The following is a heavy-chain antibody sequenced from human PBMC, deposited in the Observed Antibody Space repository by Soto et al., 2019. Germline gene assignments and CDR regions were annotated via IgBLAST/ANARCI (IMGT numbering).Heavy chain of an antibody. CDR2: LYHSGNT. CDR1: DGSIISGGYS. CDR3: ATARTGRITYPLWAFDI. Sequence: TLSHTCAVSDGSIISGGYSWGWRLQPLGKGLAWIGYLYHSGNTYYNPSLKCRVTISEDRSKNQFSLKLSSVTAADTAVYYCATARTGRITYPLWAFDIWGQGTLVS. V-gene: IGHV4-30-2*01. J-gene: IGHJ3*02. D-gene: IGHD1-20*01.